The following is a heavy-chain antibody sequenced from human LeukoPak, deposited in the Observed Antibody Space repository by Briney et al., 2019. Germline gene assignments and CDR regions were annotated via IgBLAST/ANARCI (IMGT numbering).Heavy chain of an antibody. CDR1: GGSISSGGYY. Sequence: SQTLSLTCTVSGGSISSGGYYWSWIRQHPGKGLEWTGYIYYSGSTYYNPSLKSRVTISVDTSKNQFSLKLSSVTAADTAVYYCAREWSLDTYYGMDVWGQGTTVTVSS. CDR2: IYYSGST. J-gene: IGHJ6*02. D-gene: IGHD2-8*01. V-gene: IGHV4-31*03. CDR3: AREWSLDTYYGMDV.